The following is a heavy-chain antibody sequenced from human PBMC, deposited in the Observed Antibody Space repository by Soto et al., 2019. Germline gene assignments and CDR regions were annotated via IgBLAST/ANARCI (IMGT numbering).Heavy chain of an antibody. V-gene: IGHV3-33*01. D-gene: IGHD4-17*01. CDR1: GFTFSSYG. CDR2: IWYDGSNK. CDR3: ARELITLGVYGDYFSGGHYYGMDV. J-gene: IGHJ6*02. Sequence: GGSLRLSCAASGFTFSSYGMHWVRQAPGKGLEWVAVIWYDGSNKYYADSVKGRFTISRDNSKNTLYLQMNSLRAEDTAVYYCARELITLGVYGDYFSGGHYYGMDVWGQGTTVTVSS.